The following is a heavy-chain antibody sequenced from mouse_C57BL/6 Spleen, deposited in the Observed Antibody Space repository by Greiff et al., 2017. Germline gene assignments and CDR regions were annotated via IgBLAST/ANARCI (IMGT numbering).Heavy chain of an antibody. CDR2: IYPRSGNT. CDR1: GYTFTSYG. CDR3: ANYDYDLYAMDY. D-gene: IGHD2-4*01. Sequence: VKLMESGAELARPGASVKLSCKASGYTFTSYGISWVKQRTGQGLEWIGEIYPRSGNTYYNEKFKGKATLTADKASSTAYMELRSLTSEDSAVYFCANYDYDLYAMDYWGQGTSVTVSS. V-gene: IGHV1-81*01. J-gene: IGHJ4*01.